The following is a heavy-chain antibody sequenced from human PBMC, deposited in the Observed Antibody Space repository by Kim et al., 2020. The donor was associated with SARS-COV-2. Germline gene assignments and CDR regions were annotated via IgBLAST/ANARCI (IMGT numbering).Heavy chain of an antibody. CDR3: ARDRYYDSSGYYYGALDY. D-gene: IGHD3-22*01. Sequence: SVKVSCKASGGTFSSYAISWVRQAPGQGLEWMGGIIPIFGTANYAQKFQGRVTITADESTSTAYMELSSLRSEDTAVYYCARDRYYDSSGYYYGALDYWGQGTLVTVSS. CDR2: IIPIFGTA. V-gene: IGHV1-69*13. J-gene: IGHJ4*02. CDR1: GGTFSSYA.